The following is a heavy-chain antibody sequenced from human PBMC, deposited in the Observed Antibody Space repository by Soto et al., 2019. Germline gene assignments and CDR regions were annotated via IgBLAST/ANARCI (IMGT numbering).Heavy chain of an antibody. CDR1: GFSISSDSY. V-gene: IGHV4-38-2*01. D-gene: IGHD2-2*01. J-gene: IGHJ4*02. Sequence: SSETLSLTCAVSGFSISSDSYWGWMRQSPGKGLEWIGTLSHSGRTFYNPSLKSRVTISADTTKNQFSLRLTSVTAADTAVYYCGHLKTDTEVTPAPPLFDSWGQGTLVTVSS. CDR2: LSHSGRT. CDR3: GHLKTDTEVTPAPPLFDS.